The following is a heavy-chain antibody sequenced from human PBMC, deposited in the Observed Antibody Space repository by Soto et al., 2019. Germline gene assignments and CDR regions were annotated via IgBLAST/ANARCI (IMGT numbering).Heavy chain of an antibody. CDR1: GYTFTSYG. CDR3: ARDYGDYFDYYYYGMDV. V-gene: IGHV1-18*01. Sequence: ASVKVSCKASGYTFTSYGISWVRLAPGQGLEWMGWISAYNGNTNYAQKLQGRVTMTTDTSTSTAYMELRSLRSDDTAVYYCARDYGDYFDYYYYGMDVWGQGTTVTVSS. J-gene: IGHJ6*02. D-gene: IGHD4-17*01. CDR2: ISAYNGNT.